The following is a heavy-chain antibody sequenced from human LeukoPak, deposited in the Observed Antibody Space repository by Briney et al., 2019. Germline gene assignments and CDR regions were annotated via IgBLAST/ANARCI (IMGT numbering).Heavy chain of an antibody. J-gene: IGHJ4*02. CDR2: IFVGGNT. CDR1: GITVSRHY. D-gene: IGHD3-3*01. Sequence: QAGGSLRLSCEASGITVSRHYMSWVRQAPGKGLEWVSVIFVGGNTDSADSVSGRFTISRDNSKNMLHLQMNSLRVEDTALYYCATRPHDYDFPYLDYWGQGSLVIVSS. CDR3: ATRPHDYDFPYLDY. V-gene: IGHV3-66*01.